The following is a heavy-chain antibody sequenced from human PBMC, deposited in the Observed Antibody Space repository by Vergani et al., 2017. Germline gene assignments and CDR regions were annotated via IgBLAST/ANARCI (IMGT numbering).Heavy chain of an antibody. J-gene: IGHJ4*02. CDR1: GFTFSNAW. CDR3: TTLIVYDFWSGYYGPDY. CDR2: IKSKTDGGTT. Sequence: EVQLVESGGGLVKPGGSLRLSCAASGFTFSNAWMNWVRQAPGKGLEWVGRIKSKTDGGTTDYAAPVKGRFTISRDDSKNTLYLQMNSLKTEDTAVYYXTTLIVYDFWSGYYGPDYWGQGTLVTVSS. D-gene: IGHD3-3*01. V-gene: IGHV3-15*07.